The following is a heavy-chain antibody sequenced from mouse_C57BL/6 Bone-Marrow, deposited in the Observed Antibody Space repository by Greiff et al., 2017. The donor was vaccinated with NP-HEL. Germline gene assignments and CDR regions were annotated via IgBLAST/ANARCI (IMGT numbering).Heavy chain of an antibody. CDR2: IHPNSGST. V-gene: IGHV1-64*01. J-gene: IGHJ4*01. CDR1: GYTFTSYW. Sequence: QVQLQQPGAELVKPGASVKLSCKASGYTFTSYWMHWVKQRPGQGLEWIGMIHPNSGSTNYNEKFKSKATLTVDKSSSTAYMQLSSLTSEDSAVYYCARYYYGLYAMDYWGQGISVTVSS. CDR3: ARYYYGLYAMDY. D-gene: IGHD1-1*01.